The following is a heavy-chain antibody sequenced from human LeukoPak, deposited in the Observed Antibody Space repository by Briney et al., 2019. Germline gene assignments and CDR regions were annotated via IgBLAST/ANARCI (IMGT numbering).Heavy chain of an antibody. D-gene: IGHD5-24*01. CDR1: GGTFSSYA. CDR3: ARGDGYNYNFDY. J-gene: IGHJ4*02. Sequence: GASVKVSCKASGGTFSSYAISWVRQAPGQGLEWMGGIIPIFGTANYAQKLQGRVTITADESTSTAYMELSSLRSEDTAVYYCARGDGYNYNFDYWGQGTPVTVSS. V-gene: IGHV1-69*01. CDR2: IIPIFGTA.